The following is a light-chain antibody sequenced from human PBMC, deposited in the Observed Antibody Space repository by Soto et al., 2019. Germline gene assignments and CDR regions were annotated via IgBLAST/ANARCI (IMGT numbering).Light chain of an antibody. CDR2: EVT. Sequence: QSALTQPASVSGSPGQSITISCTGTSRDIGFYNYVSWYQQYPGNAPKLIIFEVTNRPSGVSGRFSGSKSGNTASLTISGLLPEDGADYYCSSYTTRSTYVFGSGTKLTVL. CDR1: SRDIGFYNY. J-gene: IGLJ1*01. CDR3: SSYTTRSTYV. V-gene: IGLV2-14*01.